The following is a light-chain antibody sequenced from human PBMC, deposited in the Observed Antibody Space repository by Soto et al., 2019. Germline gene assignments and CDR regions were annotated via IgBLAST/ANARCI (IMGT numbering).Light chain of an antibody. CDR1: DSDVGAFDY. V-gene: IGLV2-14*03. J-gene: IGLJ3*02. CDR2: DVT. Sequence: QSVLTQPASVSGSPGQSITISCSGTDSDVGAFDYVSWYQQHPGKVPRLLIYDVTNRPSGVSHRFSGSKSGNTASLIISAVQAEDEADYYCSSFTNSFSLVFGGGTKLTVL. CDR3: SSFTNSFSLV.